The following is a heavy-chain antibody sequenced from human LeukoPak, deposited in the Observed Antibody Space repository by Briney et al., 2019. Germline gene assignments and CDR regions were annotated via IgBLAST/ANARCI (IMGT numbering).Heavy chain of an antibody. J-gene: IGHJ1*01. V-gene: IGHV3-23*01. D-gene: IGHD4-23*01. CDR3: AKTTAVATPPLFFQN. CDR2: ISGSSRSI. CDR1: GFSFSSYA. Sequence: GGSLRLSCAASGFSFSSYAMSWVRQAPGKGLEWVSSISGSSRSIYYADSVKGRFTISRDSSKNTLYLQMNSLRAEDTAVYYSAKTTAVATPPLFFQNWGQGPLVTVSS.